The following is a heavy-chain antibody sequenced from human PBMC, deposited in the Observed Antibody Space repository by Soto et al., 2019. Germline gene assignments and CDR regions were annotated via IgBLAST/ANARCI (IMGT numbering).Heavy chain of an antibody. CDR2: ISSSSSTI. CDR1: GFTFSSYS. Sequence: EVQLVESGGGLVQPGGSMRLSCAASGFTFSSYSMNWVRQAPGKGLEWVSYISSSSSTIYYADSVKGRFTISRDNAKNSLYLQMNSLRDEDTAVYYCARAAYYDFWSGYNYYWYFDLWGRDTLVTVSS. V-gene: IGHV3-48*02. J-gene: IGHJ2*01. D-gene: IGHD3-3*01. CDR3: ARAAYYDFWSGYNYYWYFDL.